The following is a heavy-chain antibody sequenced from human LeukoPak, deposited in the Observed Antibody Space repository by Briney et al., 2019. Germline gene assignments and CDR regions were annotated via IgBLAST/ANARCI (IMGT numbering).Heavy chain of an antibody. D-gene: IGHD1-1*01. Sequence: GGSLRLSCAASGFTFNYYWMSWVRQTPGKGLEWVANIKQDGSEKYYVDSVKGRFTISRDNAKNSVYLQMNSLRAEDTAIYYCARRHWHPDFWGQGTLVTVSS. CDR3: ARRHWHPDF. J-gene: IGHJ4*02. CDR1: GFTFNYYW. CDR2: IKQDGSEK. V-gene: IGHV3-7*01.